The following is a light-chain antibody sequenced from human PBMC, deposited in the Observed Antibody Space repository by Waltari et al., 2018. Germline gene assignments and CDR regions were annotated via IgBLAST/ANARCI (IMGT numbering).Light chain of an antibody. CDR1: SSDVGGYNY. CDR2: EVS. CDR3: SSYTSSSTVV. J-gene: IGLJ2*01. V-gene: IGLV2-14*01. Sequence: QSALTQPASVSGSPGQSITISCTGTSSDVGGYNYVSWYQQHPGKAPKLMIYEVSNRPSGVSNRFSGSQSGNTASLTISGLQAEDEAAYYCSSYTSSSTVVFGGGTQLTVL.